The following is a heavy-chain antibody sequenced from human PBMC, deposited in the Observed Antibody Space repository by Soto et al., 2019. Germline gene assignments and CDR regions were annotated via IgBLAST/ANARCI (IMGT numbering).Heavy chain of an antibody. Sequence: SGPTLVNPTQTLTLTCTFSGFSLSTSGMCVSWIRQPPGKALEWLALIDWDDDKYYSTSLKTRLTISKDTSKNQVVLTMTNMDPVDTATYYCARTSIAVAAGYYYGMDVWGQGTTVTVSS. CDR1: GFSLSTSGMC. CDR3: ARTSIAVAAGYYYGMDV. CDR2: IDWDDDK. J-gene: IGHJ6*02. V-gene: IGHV2-70*01. D-gene: IGHD6-19*01.